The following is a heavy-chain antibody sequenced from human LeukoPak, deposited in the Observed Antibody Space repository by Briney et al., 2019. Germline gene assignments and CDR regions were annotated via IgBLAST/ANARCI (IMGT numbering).Heavy chain of an antibody. CDR2: INHSGST. CDR1: GGSFSGYY. Sequence: SETLSLTCAVYGGSFSGYYWSWIRQPPGKGLEWIGEINHSGSTNYNPSLKSRVTISVDTSKNQFSLKLSSVTAADTAVYYCARARPDIVVNYYYYYMDVWGKGTTVTISS. J-gene: IGHJ6*03. D-gene: IGHD3-22*01. V-gene: IGHV4-34*01. CDR3: ARARPDIVVNYYYYYMDV.